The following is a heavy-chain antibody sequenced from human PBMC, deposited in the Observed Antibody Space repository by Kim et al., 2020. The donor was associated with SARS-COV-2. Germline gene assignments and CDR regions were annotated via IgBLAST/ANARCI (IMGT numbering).Heavy chain of an antibody. CDR2: ISYDGSHK. J-gene: IGHJ5*02. CDR3: AKELWSPTTGTTPVLLWNWFDP. V-gene: IGHV3-30*18. D-gene: IGHD1-1*01. CDR1: GFTFSSYG. Sequence: GGSLRLSCAASGFTFSSYGMHWVRQAPGKGLEWVAVISYDGSHKFYVNSVTGRFTISRDNSKNTLYLQMNSLSAEDTAVYYCAKELWSPTTGTTPVLLWNWFDPWGQGTLVTVSS.